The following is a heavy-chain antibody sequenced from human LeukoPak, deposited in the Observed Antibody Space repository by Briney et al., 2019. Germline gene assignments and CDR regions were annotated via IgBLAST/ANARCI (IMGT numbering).Heavy chain of an antibody. CDR2: ISSSGSTI. Sequence: GGTLRLSCAASGFTFSSYGMSWVRQAPGKGLEWVSYISSSGSTIYYADSVKGRFTISRDNAKNSLYLQMNSLRAEDTAVYYCARENTVTKYYYYYYMDVWGKGTTVTVSS. D-gene: IGHD4-17*01. CDR3: ARENTVTKYYYYYYMDV. J-gene: IGHJ6*03. CDR1: GFTFSSYG. V-gene: IGHV3-48*04.